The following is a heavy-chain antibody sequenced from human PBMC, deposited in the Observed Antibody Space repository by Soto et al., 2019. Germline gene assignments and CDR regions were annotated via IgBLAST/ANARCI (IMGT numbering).Heavy chain of an antibody. J-gene: IGHJ3*02. D-gene: IGHD2-15*01. Sequence: EVQLLESGGGLVQPGGSLRLSCAGSGFTFSSYAMSWVRQAPGKGLEWVSTIFGSGDSTYYADSVKGRLTTSRDNSKNTLYLQMNNLKAEDTAVYYCAKDLYSPRHCRNTRCDAFDIWGQGAMVTVSS. V-gene: IGHV3-23*01. CDR3: AKDLYSPRHCRNTRCDAFDI. CDR1: GFTFSSYA. CDR2: IFGSGDST.